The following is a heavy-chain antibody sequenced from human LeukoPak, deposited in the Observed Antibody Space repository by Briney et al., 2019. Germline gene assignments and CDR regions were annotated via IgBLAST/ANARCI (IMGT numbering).Heavy chain of an antibody. CDR2: IYYSGSS. CDR3: ARGDGYNWGFDY. D-gene: IGHD5-24*01. CDR1: GGSITGYY. J-gene: IGHJ4*02. V-gene: IGHV4-59*01. Sequence: SETLSLTCTVSGGSITGYYWTWIRQPPGKGLEWIRYIYYSGSSNYNPSLKSRVTISVDTSKNQFSLKLSSVAAADTAVYYCARGDGYNWGFDYWGQGALVTVSS.